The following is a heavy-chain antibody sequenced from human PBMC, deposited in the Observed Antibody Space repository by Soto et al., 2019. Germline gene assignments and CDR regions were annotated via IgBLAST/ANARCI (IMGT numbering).Heavy chain of an antibody. J-gene: IGHJ4*02. D-gene: IGHD6-19*01. V-gene: IGHV5-51*01. CDR3: ARQHPLDSRVWFT. CDR1: GDSFTVFW. Sequence: GESLKISRKVSGDSFTVFWIGWVRQMPGKGLEWLGSIYPRDSDTRYSPSFQGQVTISADKSLSTAYLQWNSLQASDTAIYYCARQHPLDSRVWFTWGQGTLVTVSS. CDR2: IYPRDSDT.